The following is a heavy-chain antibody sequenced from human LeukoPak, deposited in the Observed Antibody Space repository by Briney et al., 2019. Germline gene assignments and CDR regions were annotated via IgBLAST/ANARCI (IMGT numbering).Heavy chain of an antibody. CDR1: GFTFSSYG. CDR3: AKAACSSTSCYAYFDY. J-gene: IGHJ4*02. Sequence: GGSLRLSCAASGFTFSSYGMSWVRQAPGKGLEWVSAISGSGGSTYYADSVKGRFTISRDNSKNTLYLQMNSLRAEDTAVYYCAKAACSSTSCYAYFDYWGQGALVTVSS. CDR2: ISGSGGST. V-gene: IGHV3-23*01. D-gene: IGHD2-2*01.